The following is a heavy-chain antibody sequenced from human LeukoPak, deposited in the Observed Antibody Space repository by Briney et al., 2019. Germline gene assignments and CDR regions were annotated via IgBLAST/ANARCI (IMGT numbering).Heavy chain of an antibody. CDR2: ISDNGAKT. J-gene: IGHJ5*02. V-gene: IGHV3-23*01. CDR1: GFTSSAYG. D-gene: IGHD1-26*01. Sequence: PGRSLRLSCAASGFTSSAYGMSWARQAPGKGLEWVSYISDNGAKTFYADSVKGRFSISRDNSKNTLYLQMNSLRVDDTAVYYCVGGARIDWLGPWGQGTLVTVSS. CDR3: VGGARIDWLGP.